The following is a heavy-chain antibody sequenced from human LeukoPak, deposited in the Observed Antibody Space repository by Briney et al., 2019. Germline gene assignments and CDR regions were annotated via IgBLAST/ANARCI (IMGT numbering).Heavy chain of an antibody. CDR2: ISGSGGST. CDR3: AKVGGDYVVEYYFDY. CDR1: GFTFSSYA. D-gene: IGHD4-17*01. V-gene: IGHV3-23*01. Sequence: GGSLRLSCAASGFTFSSYAMSWVRQAPGKGLEWVSAISGSGGSTYYADSVKGQFTISRDNSKNTLDLQMNSLRAEDTAVYYCAKVGGDYVVEYYFDYWGQGTLVTVSS. J-gene: IGHJ4*02.